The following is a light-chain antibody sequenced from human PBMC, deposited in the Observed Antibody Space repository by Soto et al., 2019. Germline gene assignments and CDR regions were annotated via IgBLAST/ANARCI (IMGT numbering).Light chain of an antibody. J-gene: IGLJ1*01. Sequence: QSALTQPASVSGSPGQSITISCTGTSSDVGSYNLVSWHQQHPGKAPKLMIYEASKRPSGVSNRFSSSKSGNTASLTISGLQAEDEADYYCCSYAGTSTTYVFGTGTKVTVL. V-gene: IGLV2-23*01. CDR2: EAS. CDR3: CSYAGTSTTYV. CDR1: SSDVGSYNL.